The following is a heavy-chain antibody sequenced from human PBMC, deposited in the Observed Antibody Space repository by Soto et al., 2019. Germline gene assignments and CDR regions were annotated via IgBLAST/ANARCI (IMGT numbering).Heavy chain of an antibody. D-gene: IGHD6-19*01. CDR1: GGSISSSSYY. CDR2: IYYSGST. CDR3: ARRQYSSGWYRP. J-gene: IGHJ4*02. V-gene: IGHV4-39*01. Sequence: QLQLQESGPGLVKPSETLSLTCTVSGGSISSSSYYWGWIRQPPGKGLEWIGSIYYSGSTYYNPSLKIRVTISVDTSKNQFSLKLSSVTAADTAVYYCARRQYSSGWYRPWGQGTLVTVSS.